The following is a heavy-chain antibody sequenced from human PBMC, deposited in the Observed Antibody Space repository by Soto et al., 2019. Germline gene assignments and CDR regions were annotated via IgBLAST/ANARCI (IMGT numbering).Heavy chain of an antibody. Sequence: ASETLSLTCTVSGGSISSYYWSWIRQPPGKGLEWIGYIYYSGSTNYNPSLKSRVTMSVDTSKNQFSLKLSSVTAADTAVYYCARVRRGAYDILTGYSHPDAFDIWGQGTMVTVSS. D-gene: IGHD3-9*01. CDR1: GGSISSYY. V-gene: IGHV4-59*01. CDR2: IYYSGST. J-gene: IGHJ3*02. CDR3: ARVRRGAYDILTGYSHPDAFDI.